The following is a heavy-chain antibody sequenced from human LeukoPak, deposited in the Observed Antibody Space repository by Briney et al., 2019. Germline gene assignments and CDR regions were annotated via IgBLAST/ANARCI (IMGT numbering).Heavy chain of an antibody. CDR2: IYHSGST. J-gene: IGHJ6*02. CDR1: GFTFDDYA. CDR3: ARGDYSNYSYYYGMDV. Sequence: LRLSCAASGFTFDDYAMHWVRQAPGKGLEWIGYIYHSGSTYYNPSLKSRVTISVDRSKNQFSLKLSSVTAADTAVYYCARGDYSNYSYYYGMDVWGQGTTVTVSS. D-gene: IGHD4-4*01. V-gene: IGHV4-30-2*01.